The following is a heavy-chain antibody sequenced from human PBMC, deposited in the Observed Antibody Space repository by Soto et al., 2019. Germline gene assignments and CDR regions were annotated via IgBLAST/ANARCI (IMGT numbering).Heavy chain of an antibody. Sequence: GGTLSLSSVASGFPFSDYYMSWIRPAPGKGLEWVSYISSSGSTIYYADSVKGRFTISRDNAKNSLYLQMNSLRAEDTAVYYCASLTGSYYYGMDVWGQGTTVTVSS. V-gene: IGHV3-11*01. CDR1: GFPFSDYY. CDR2: ISSSGSTI. J-gene: IGHJ6*02. D-gene: IGHD3-10*01. CDR3: ASLTGSYYYGMDV.